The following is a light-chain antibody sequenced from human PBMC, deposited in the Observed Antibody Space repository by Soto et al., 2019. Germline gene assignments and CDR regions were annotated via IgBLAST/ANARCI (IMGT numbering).Light chain of an antibody. CDR1: QAIRED. CDR3: LQDYTFPYT. J-gene: IGKJ2*01. Sequence: AIQMTQSPSSLSASVGDRVTITCRASQAIREDSSWYQQKPGKAPTVLISAASTLESGVPLRFSGSGSGIDFTLTISSLQPEDVATYYCLQDYTFPYTFGQGTKLEIK. CDR2: AAS. V-gene: IGKV1-6*01.